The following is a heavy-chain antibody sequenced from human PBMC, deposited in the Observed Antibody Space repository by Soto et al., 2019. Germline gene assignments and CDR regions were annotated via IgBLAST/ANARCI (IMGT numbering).Heavy chain of an antibody. V-gene: IGHV3-21*01. CDR1: GFTFTRYS. CDR2: ISSTTNYI. CDR3: ARESEDLTSNFDY. Sequence: PGGALILSCAPSGFTFTRYSMNWVRQAPGKGLEWVSSISSTTNYIYYGDSMKGRFTISRDNAKNSLYLEMNSLRAEDTAVYYCARESEDLTSNFDYWGQGTLVTVSS. J-gene: IGHJ4*02.